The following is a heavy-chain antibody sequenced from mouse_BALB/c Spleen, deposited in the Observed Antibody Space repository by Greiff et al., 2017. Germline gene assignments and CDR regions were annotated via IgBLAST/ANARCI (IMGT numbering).Heavy chain of an antibody. Sequence: VKLMESGPGLVAPSQSLSITCTVSGFSLTDYGVNWVRQPPGKGLEWLGMIWGDGSTDYNSALKSRLSISKDNSKSQVFLKMNSLQTDDTARYYCARDSYRYDVRAMDYWGQGTSVTVSS. CDR3: ARDSYRYDVRAMDY. V-gene: IGHV2-6-7*01. CDR2: IWGDGST. J-gene: IGHJ4*01. CDR1: GFSLTDYG. D-gene: IGHD2-14*01.